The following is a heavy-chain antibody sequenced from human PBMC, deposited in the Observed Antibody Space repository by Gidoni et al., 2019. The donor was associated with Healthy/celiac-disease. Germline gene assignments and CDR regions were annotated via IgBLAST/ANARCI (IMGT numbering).Heavy chain of an antibody. CDR3: ARDVAFRSYWYFDL. J-gene: IGHJ2*01. D-gene: IGHD2-21*01. CDR1: GGSISSGGYY. V-gene: IGHV4-31*03. Sequence: QVQLQESGPGLVKPSQTLSLPCTVSGGSISSGGYYWSWIRQHPGKGLEWIGYIYYSGSTYYNPSLKSRVTISVDTSKNQFSLKLSSVTAADTAVYYCARDVAFRSYWYFDLWGRGTLVTVSS. CDR2: IYYSGST.